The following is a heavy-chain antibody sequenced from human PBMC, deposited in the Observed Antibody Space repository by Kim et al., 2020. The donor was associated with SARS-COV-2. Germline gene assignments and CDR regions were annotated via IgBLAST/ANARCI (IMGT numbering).Heavy chain of an antibody. D-gene: IGHD3-3*01. CDR3: ARHSLRFLEWANWFDP. V-gene: IGHV4-39*01. J-gene: IGHJ5*02. CDR2: IYYSGST. CDR1: GGSISSSSYY. Sequence: SETLSLTCTVSGGSISSSSYYWGWIRQPRGTGLVWVGCIYYSGSTSYNPSLKSRVTISVDTSKNQFSLKLSSVTAADTAVYYCARHSLRFLEWANWFDPWGQGTLVTGSS.